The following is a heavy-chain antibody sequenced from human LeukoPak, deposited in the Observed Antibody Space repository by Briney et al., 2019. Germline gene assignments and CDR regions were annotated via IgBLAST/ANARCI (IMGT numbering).Heavy chain of an antibody. CDR2: IYSGGST. CDR1: GFTVSSNY. Sequence: GGSLRLSCAASGFTVSSNYMSWVRQAPGKGLEWVSVIYSGGSTYHADSVKGRFTISRDNSKNTLYLQMNSLRAEDTAVYYCARCIAGFDAFDIWGQGTMVTVSS. J-gene: IGHJ3*02. CDR3: ARCIAGFDAFDI. V-gene: IGHV3-53*01. D-gene: IGHD6-13*01.